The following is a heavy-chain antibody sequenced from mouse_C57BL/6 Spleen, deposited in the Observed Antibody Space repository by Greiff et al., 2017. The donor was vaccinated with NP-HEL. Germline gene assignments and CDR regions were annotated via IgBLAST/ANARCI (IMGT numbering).Heavy chain of an antibody. Sequence: VKLMESGPELVKPGASVKISCKASGYAFSSSWMNWVTQRPGKGLEWLGRIYPGDGDTNYTGKFKGKATLSADISSSTAYMQRSSLTSEDSAVYVSARCSIYYGNHPYAMDYWGQGTSVTVSS. V-gene: IGHV1-82*01. CDR2: IYPGDGDT. D-gene: IGHD2-1*01. CDR1: GYAFSSSW. CDR3: ARCSIYYGNHPYAMDY. J-gene: IGHJ4*01.